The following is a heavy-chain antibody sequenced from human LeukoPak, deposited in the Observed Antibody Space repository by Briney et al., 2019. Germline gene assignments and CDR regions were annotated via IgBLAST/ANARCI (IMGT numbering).Heavy chain of an antibody. CDR2: FYYSGST. CDR1: GGSISSYY. Sequence: SETLSLTCTVSGGSISSYYWSWIRQPPGKGLEWIGYFYYSGSTNYNPSLKSRVTISVDRSKNQFSLKLSSVTAADTAVYYCARGRHTIGRCWFDPWGQGTLVTVSS. J-gene: IGHJ5*02. CDR3: ARGRHTIGRCWFDP. V-gene: IGHV4-59*12. D-gene: IGHD2-2*01.